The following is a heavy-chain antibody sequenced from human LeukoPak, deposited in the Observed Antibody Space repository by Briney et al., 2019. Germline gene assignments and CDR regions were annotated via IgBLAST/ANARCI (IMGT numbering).Heavy chain of an antibody. CDR1: GYKFTTYW. J-gene: IGHJ1*01. CDR2: IYLRNSDT. CDR3: ARGACSGNSCYGYFPY. D-gene: IGHD2-15*01. V-gene: IGHV5-51*01. Sequence: GESLKISCKGSGYKFTTYWIGWVRQMPGKGLEWMGFIYLRNSDTKYSPSFQGQVTISADKSIDTAYVQWSSLKTSDSAIYYCARGACSGNSCYGYFPYWGQGTLVTVSS.